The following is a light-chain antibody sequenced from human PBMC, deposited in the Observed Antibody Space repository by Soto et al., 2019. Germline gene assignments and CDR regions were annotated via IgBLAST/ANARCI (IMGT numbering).Light chain of an antibody. CDR2: GAS. J-gene: IGKJ3*01. CDR3: QQLSNWPQ. CDR1: QSVSSY. Sequence: EIVLTQSRAGLSLSPVERGTLSCRASQSVSSYLAWYLQKPGQPASLLIYGASNRATGIPATFSGSRSGTDFPLTDNSLEPEDFAVYYCQQLSNWPQVAPETTLDIK. V-gene: IGKV3-11*01.